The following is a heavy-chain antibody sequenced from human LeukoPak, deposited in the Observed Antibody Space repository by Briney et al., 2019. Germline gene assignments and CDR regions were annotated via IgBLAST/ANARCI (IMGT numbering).Heavy chain of an antibody. CDR3: ARDTAMVTYWFDP. CDR2: INPNSGGT. J-gene: IGHJ5*02. Sequence: ASVKVSCKASGYTFTGYYMHWVRQAPAQGLDWMGWINPNSGGTNYAQKFQGRVTMTRDTSISTAYMELSRLRSDDTAVYYCARDTAMVTYWFDPWGQGTLVTVSS. CDR1: GYTFTGYY. D-gene: IGHD5-18*01. V-gene: IGHV1-2*02.